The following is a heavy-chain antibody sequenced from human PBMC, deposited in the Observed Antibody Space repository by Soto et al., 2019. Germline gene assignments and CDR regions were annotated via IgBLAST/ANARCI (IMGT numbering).Heavy chain of an antibody. CDR3: AADLNGGYYDSSGYPDNFDY. V-gene: IGHV1-58*01. D-gene: IGHD3-22*01. CDR1: GFTFTSSA. Sequence: EASVKVSCKASGFTFTSSAVQWVRQARGQRLEWIGWIVVGSGNTNYAQKFQERVTITRDMSTSTAYMELSSLRSEDTAVYYCAADLNGGYYDSSGYPDNFDYWGQGTQVTVSS. CDR2: IVVGSGNT. J-gene: IGHJ4*02.